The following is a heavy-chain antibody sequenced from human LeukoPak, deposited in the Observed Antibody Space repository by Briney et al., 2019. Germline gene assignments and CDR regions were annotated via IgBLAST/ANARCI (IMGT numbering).Heavy chain of an antibody. Sequence: PSETLSLTCTVSGGSISSYYWSWIRQPPGKGLEWIGYIYYSGSTNYNPSLKSRVTISVDTSKNQFSLKLSSVTAADTAVYYCAAGYYYSSGSSYMDVWGKGTTVTISS. CDR1: GGSISSYY. J-gene: IGHJ6*03. V-gene: IGHV4-59*01. CDR3: AAGYYYSSGSSYMDV. CDR2: IYYSGST. D-gene: IGHD3-10*01.